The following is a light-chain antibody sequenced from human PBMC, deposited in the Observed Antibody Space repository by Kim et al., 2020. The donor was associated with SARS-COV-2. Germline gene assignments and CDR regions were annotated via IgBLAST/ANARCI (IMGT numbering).Light chain of an antibody. V-gene: IGLV2-8*01. CDR2: EVS. J-gene: IGLJ1*01. CDR3: SSYAGSNKYV. CDR1: SDDVGGFNF. Sequence: GQSATISCTGTSDDVGGFNFVAWYQQHPGKAPKLIIFEVSKRPSGVPDRFSGFKSGNTASLTVSGLRIEDEADYFCSSYAGSNKYVFGTGTKVTVL.